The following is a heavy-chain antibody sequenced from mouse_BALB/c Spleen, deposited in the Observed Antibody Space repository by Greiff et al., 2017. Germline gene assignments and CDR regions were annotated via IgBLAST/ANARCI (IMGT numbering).Heavy chain of an antibody. V-gene: IGHV1-4*01. CDR2: INPSSGYT. Sequence: QVQLQQSGAELARPGASVKMSCKASGYTFTSYTMHWVKQRPGQGLEWIGYINPSSGYTNYNQKFKDKATLTADKSSSTAYMQLSSLTSEDSAVYYCARGGEVRRTSWYFDVWGAGTTVTVSS. J-gene: IGHJ1*01. CDR1: GYTFTSYT. CDR3: ARGGEVRRTSWYFDV. D-gene: IGHD2-14*01.